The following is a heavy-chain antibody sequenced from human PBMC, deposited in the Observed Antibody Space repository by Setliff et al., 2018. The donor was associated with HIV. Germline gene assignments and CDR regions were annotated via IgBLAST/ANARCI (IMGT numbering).Heavy chain of an antibody. V-gene: IGHV1-8*02. CDR3: TRGRVVVIAAVKYYYYFDV. CDR1: GYNFTTYD. D-gene: IGHD2-21*01. J-gene: IGHJ6*03. Sequence: ASVKVSCKSSGYNFTTYDTNWVRQATGQGPEWMGWMNPNSGNTGYAQNFQGRITMTRNTSISTAYMELSSLRSDDTAVYYCTRGRVVVIAAVKYYYYFDVWGKGTTVTVS. CDR2: MNPNSGNT.